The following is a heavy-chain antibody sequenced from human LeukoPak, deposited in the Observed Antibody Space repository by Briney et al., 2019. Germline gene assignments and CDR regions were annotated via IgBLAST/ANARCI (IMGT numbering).Heavy chain of an antibody. V-gene: IGHV3-11*04. D-gene: IGHD2-2*01. CDR3: ARGPLIVVVPAAIGRWFDP. J-gene: IGHJ5*02. Sequence: PGGSLRLSCAASGFTFSDYYMSWIRQAPGKGLEWVSYISSSGSTIYYADSVKGRFTISRDNAKNSLYLQMNSLRAEDTAVYYCARGPLIVVVPAAIGRWFDPWGQGTLVTVSS. CDR2: ISSSGSTI. CDR1: GFTFSDYY.